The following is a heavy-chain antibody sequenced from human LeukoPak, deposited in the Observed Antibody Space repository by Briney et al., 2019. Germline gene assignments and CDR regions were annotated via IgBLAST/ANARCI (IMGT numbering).Heavy chain of an antibody. CDR2: LFYSGSA. Sequence: PSETLSLTCNVSGVSISTSIYYWAWIRQPPGKGLEWIGSLFYSGSAYYNPSLKSRLTLPLDTSKNQFSLRLTSVTAADTVVYYCARIGYGANSHLKWYFDLWGRGTLVTVSS. V-gene: IGHV4-39*01. D-gene: IGHD4-23*01. CDR3: ARIGYGANSHLKWYFDL. CDR1: GVSISTSIYY. J-gene: IGHJ2*01.